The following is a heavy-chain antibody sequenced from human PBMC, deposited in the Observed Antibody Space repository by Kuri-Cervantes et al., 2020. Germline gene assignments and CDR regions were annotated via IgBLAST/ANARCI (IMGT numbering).Heavy chain of an antibody. CDR2: INPSSGGT. J-gene: IGHJ4*02. Sequence: ASVKVSCKASGHTFTSYGISWVRQAPGQGLEWMGWINPSSGGTNYAQKFQGRVTMTRDTSVSTAYMELSRLRSDDTAVYYCARDREVGAPYYFNYWGQGTLVTVSS. V-gene: IGHV1-2*02. CDR3: ARDREVGAPYYFNY. D-gene: IGHD1-26*01. CDR1: GHTFTSYG.